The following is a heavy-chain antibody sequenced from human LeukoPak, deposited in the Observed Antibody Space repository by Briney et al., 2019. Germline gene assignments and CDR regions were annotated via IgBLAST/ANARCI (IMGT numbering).Heavy chain of an antibody. V-gene: IGHV4-59*01. J-gene: IGHJ3*02. CDR3: ATYSSGWYNDAFDI. D-gene: IGHD6-19*01. CDR1: GGSISSYY. CDR2: IYYSGST. Sequence: PSETLSLTCTVSGGSISSYYWSWIRQPPGKGLEWIGYIYYSGSTNYNPSLKSRVTISVDTSKNQFSLKLSSVTAADTAVYYCATYSSGWYNDAFDIWGQGTMVTVSS.